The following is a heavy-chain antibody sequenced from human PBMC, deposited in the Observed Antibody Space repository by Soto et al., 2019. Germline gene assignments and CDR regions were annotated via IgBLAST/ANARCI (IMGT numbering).Heavy chain of an antibody. CDR2: INPHSGDT. V-gene: IGHV1-2*02. CDR1: GYTFTGHY. Sequence: QVQLVQSGAEVKKPGASVKVSCKASGYTFTGHYVHWVRQAPGQGLEWMGWINPHSGDTHYAQKFQGRVTMTRDTAVNTAYRELSLLRSDDTAVYFWERDVDSVEYGGQGTLVTV. CDR3: ERDVDSVEY. D-gene: IGHD1-1*01. J-gene: IGHJ4*02.